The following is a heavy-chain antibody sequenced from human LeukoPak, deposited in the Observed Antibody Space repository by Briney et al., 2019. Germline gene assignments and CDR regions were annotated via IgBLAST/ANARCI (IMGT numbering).Heavy chain of an antibody. J-gene: IGHJ4*02. CDR1: GGSISSYY. CDR2: MYYSGNT. D-gene: IGHD3-10*01. CDR3: ARRNYGSGTYDY. Sequence: SETLSLTCTVSGGSISSYYWGWIRQPPGKGLEWIGHMYYSGNTDYNPSLKSRVTISIDTSKNQFSLKLSSVTAADTAVYYCARRNYGSGTYDYWGQGTLVTVSS. V-gene: IGHV4-59*08.